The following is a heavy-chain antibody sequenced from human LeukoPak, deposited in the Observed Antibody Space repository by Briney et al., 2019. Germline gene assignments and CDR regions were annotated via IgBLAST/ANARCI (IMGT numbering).Heavy chain of an antibody. Sequence: GASVKVSCKASGYTFTSYYMHWVRQAPGQGLEWMGIINPSGGSTSYAQKFQGRVTMTRDTSTSTVYMELSSLRSEDTAVYYCAREDFWSGSPWWFDPWGQGTLVTVSS. D-gene: IGHD3-3*01. J-gene: IGHJ5*02. CDR2: INPSGGST. V-gene: IGHV1-46*01. CDR1: GYTFTSYY. CDR3: AREDFWSGSPWWFDP.